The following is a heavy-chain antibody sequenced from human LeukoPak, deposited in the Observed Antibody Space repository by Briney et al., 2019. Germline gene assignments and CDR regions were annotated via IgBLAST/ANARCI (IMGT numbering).Heavy chain of an antibody. CDR3: ARDHGRVGEMDV. D-gene: IGHD3-10*02. CDR2: IYYSGST. J-gene: IGHJ6*02. Sequence: SETLSLTCTVSGGSISSGGYYWSWIRQHPGKGLEWIGYIYYSGSTYYNPSLKSRVTISVDTSENQFSLKLSSVTAADTAVYYCARDHGRVGEMDVWGQGTTVTVSS. CDR1: GGSISSGGYY. V-gene: IGHV4-31*03.